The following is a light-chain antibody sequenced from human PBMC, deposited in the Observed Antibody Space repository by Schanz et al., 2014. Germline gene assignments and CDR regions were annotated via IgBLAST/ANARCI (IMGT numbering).Light chain of an antibody. J-gene: IGLJ3*02. CDR1: TGAVTSGLH. V-gene: IGLV7-43*01. CDR3: LLYYGGASWV. Sequence: QAVVTQEPSLTVSPGGTVTLTCASSTGAVTSGLHPNWFQQQPGQAPRALIYSTNNKHSWTPARFSGYLLGGKAALTLSGVQPEDEGEYFCLLYYGGASWVFGGGTKVTVL. CDR2: STN.